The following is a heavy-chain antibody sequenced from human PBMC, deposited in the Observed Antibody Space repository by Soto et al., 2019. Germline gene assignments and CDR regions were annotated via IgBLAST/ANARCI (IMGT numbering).Heavy chain of an antibody. CDR2: IKQDGSEK. CDR3: ARIASAGRGWDV. J-gene: IGHJ6*02. D-gene: IGHD6-13*01. Sequence: EVQLVESGGGLVQRGGSLRLSCAASGFTFSSYWMSWVRQAPVKGLEWVGNIKQDGSEKNYVDFVEGRFTISRDNAENSLYLQMNSLRAEDTAVYYCARIASAGRGWDVWGQGTTVVVSS. V-gene: IGHV3-7*01. CDR1: GFTFSSYW.